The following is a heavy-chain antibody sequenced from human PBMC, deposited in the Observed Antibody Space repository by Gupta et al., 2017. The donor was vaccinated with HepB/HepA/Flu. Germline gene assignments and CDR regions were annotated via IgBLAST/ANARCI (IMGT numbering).Heavy chain of an antibody. CDR3: AKMGSGYSSSWYSN. D-gene: IGHD6-13*01. J-gene: IGHJ4*02. V-gene: IGHV3-23*01. CDR2: FTVSGDIT. Sequence: EVHLFASGAGLVQPGGSLRLSCASSGFPFRSYAMRWVRQAPGKGLEWVSSFTVSGDITYYTGSVKGRFTISRDNSKNTLYLQMNSLRVEDTAVYYCAKMGSGYSSSWYSNWGQGILITVAS. CDR1: GFPFRSYA.